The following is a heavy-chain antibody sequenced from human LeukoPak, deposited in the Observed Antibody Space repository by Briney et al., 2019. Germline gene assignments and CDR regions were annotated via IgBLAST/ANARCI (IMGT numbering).Heavy chain of an antibody. CDR1: GVTFSSYG. D-gene: IGHD5-12*01. J-gene: IGHJ4*02. CDR3: TTKVIRGNSGDDYDD. Sequence: PGRSLRLSCAASGVTFSSYGMHCVRQAPGKGLEWVALISSDGNDQLYGDSVKGRFTISRDDSKSTLYLQMNSLRAEDAAVYYCTTKVIRGNSGDDYDDWGQGTLVTVSS. V-gene: IGHV3-30*03. CDR2: ISSDGNDQ.